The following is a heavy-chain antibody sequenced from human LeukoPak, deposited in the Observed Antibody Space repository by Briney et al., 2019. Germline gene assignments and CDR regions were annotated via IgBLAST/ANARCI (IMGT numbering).Heavy chain of an antibody. CDR2: IIPIFGTA. D-gene: IGHD2-2*01. CDR1: GGTFSSYA. Sequence: SVKVSCKASGGTFSSYAISWVRQAPGQGLEWMGRIIPIFGTANYAQKFQGRVTITTDESTTTAYMELSSLRSEDTAVYYCARGYCSSTSCYPDFDYWGQGTLVTVSS. V-gene: IGHV1-69*05. CDR3: ARGYCSSTSCYPDFDY. J-gene: IGHJ4*02.